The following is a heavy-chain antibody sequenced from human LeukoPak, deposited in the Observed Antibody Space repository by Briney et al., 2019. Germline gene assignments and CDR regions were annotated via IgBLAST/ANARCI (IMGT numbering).Heavy chain of an antibody. J-gene: IGHJ4*02. D-gene: IGHD2-15*01. CDR2: IYYSGST. Sequence: PSETLSLTCTVSSGSINSYYWSWIRQPPGKGLEWIGYIYYSGSTNYNPSLKSRVTISVDTSKNQFSLKLSSVTAADTAVYYCARAENCSGGSCYSALFDYWGQGTLVTVSS. CDR3: ARAENCSGGSCYSALFDY. CDR1: SGSINSYY. V-gene: IGHV4-59*01.